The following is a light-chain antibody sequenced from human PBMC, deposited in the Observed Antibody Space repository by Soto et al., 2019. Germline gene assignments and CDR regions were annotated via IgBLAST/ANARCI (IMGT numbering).Light chain of an antibody. CDR2: GVS. Sequence: EIVLTQSPGTLSLSPGERATLSCRASQSVNTKYLAWYQQKPGQAPRLLIYGVSSRATGIPDRFSGSGSGTDFTLTITRLEPEDFAVYYCQQYGDSPWTFGQGTKVDIK. CDR3: QQYGDSPWT. J-gene: IGKJ1*01. V-gene: IGKV3-20*01. CDR1: QSVNTKY.